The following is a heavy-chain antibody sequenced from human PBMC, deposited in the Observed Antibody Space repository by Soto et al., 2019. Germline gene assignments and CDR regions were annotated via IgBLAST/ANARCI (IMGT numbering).Heavy chain of an antibody. V-gene: IGHV3-33*01. CDR3: ARQPHEELELPAEISYLGMDV. CDR1: GFTFSSYG. CDR2: IWFDGSTK. Sequence: QVQLVESGGGVVQPGKSLRVSCVASGFTFSSYGMHWVRQAPGKGLEWVAFIWFDGSTKYYADSVKGRFTISRDNSKSTLYFQMNSLRAEATAVYHCARQPHEELELPAEISYLGMDVWCQGNTVTVS. J-gene: IGHJ6*02. D-gene: IGHD1-7*01.